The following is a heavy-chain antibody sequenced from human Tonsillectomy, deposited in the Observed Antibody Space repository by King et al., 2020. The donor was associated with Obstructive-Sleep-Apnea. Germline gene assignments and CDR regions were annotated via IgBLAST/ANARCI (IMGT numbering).Heavy chain of an antibody. Sequence: VQLVESGGGVVQPGRSLRLSCAASGFTFSSYAVHWVRQAPGKGLEWVRGISYDVSNKYEPDSVKGRFTISRDKSKNMLYLQMNSLRAEDTAVYYCARGRDGGSYYYYGMDVWGQGTTVTVSS. CDR2: ISYDVSNK. J-gene: IGHJ6*02. V-gene: IGHV3-30-3*01. D-gene: IGHD1-26*01. CDR3: ARGRDGGSYYYYGMDV. CDR1: GFTFSSYA.